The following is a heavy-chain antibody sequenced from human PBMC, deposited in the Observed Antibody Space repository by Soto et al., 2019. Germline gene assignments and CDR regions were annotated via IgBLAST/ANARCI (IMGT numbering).Heavy chain of an antibody. CDR3: ARVPNSSSYNNWFDT. V-gene: IGHV1-18*01. CDR2: ISAYNGNT. D-gene: IGHD6-6*01. J-gene: IGHJ5*02. Sequence: ASVKVSCKASGYTFTSYGIIWVRQAPGQGLEWMGWISAYNGNTNYAQKLQGRVTMTTDTSTSTAYMELRSLRSDDTAVYYCARVPNSSSYNNWFDTWGQGTLVTVPS. CDR1: GYTFTSYG.